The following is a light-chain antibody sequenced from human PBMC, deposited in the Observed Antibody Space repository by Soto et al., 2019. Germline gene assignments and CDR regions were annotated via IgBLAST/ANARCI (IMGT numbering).Light chain of an antibody. CDR2: RNN. V-gene: IGLV1-47*01. J-gene: IGLJ3*02. CDR3: AAWDDTLDAQV. Sequence: QSVLTQSPSASGTPGQRVTISCSGSRSNIGRNFAYWYQHVPGTAPRLLIQRNNERPSGVPDRFSGSKSGTSVSLAISGLRSDDEATYYCAAWDDTLDAQVFGGGTKGPS. CDR1: RSNIGRNF.